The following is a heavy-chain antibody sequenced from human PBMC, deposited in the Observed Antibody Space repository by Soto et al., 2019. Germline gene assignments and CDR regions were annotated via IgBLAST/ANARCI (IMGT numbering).Heavy chain of an antibody. J-gene: IGHJ4*02. CDR1: GFSFSSYG. CDR2: ISYDGSNK. CDR3: AKGPTIFGGRSQGYYFDY. Sequence: PGGSLRLSCAASGFSFSSYGMHWVRQAPGKGLEWVAVISYDGSNKYYADSVKGRFTISRDNSKNTLYLQMNSLRAEDTAVYYCAKGPTIFGGRSQGYYFDYWGQGPLVTVSS. V-gene: IGHV3-30*18. D-gene: IGHD3-3*01.